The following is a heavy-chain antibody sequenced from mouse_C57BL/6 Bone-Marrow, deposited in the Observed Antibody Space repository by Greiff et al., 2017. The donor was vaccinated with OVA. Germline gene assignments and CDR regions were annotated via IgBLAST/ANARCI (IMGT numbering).Heavy chain of an antibody. Sequence: EVQRVESGPGLAKPSQTLSLTCSVTGYSITSDYWNWIRKFPGNKLEYIGYISYSGSTYYNPSLKSRNSITRDTSKNQSYLQLNSVTTEDTATYYCARSDYYGSTDYWGQGTTLTVSS. CDR3: ARSDYYGSTDY. J-gene: IGHJ2*01. CDR2: ISYSGST. CDR1: GYSITSDY. D-gene: IGHD1-1*01. V-gene: IGHV3-8*01.